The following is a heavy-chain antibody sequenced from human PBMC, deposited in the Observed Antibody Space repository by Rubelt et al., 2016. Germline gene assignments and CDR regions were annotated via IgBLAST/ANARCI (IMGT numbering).Heavy chain of an antibody. D-gene: IGHD3-22*01. J-gene: IGHJ4*02. CDR3: ARDPPYYDSSGYYFG. Sequence: GISWNSGSIGYADSVKGRFTISRDNAKNSLYLQMNSLRAEDTAVYYCARDPPYYDSSGYYFGWGQGTLVTVSS. V-gene: IGHV3-9*01. CDR2: ISWNSGSI.